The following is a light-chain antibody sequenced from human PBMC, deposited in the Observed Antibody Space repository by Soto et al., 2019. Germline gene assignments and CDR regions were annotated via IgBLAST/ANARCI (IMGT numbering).Light chain of an antibody. J-gene: IGLJ1*01. CDR1: SSDVSGYNR. Sequence: QSVLAQPPSVSGSPGQSVTISCTGTSSDVSGYNRVSWYQQPPGTAPKLVIYEVIHRPSGVPAPFSGSKSGNTASLTISGLQAEDEADYYCYSYTSSSTYVFGTGTKVTV. CDR3: YSYTSSSTYV. V-gene: IGLV2-18*02. CDR2: EVI.